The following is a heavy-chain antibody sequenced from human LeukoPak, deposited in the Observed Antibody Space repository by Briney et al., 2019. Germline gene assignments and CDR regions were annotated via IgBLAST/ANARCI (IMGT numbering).Heavy chain of an antibody. Sequence: SQTLSLTCTVSGDSIRSACYFWNWIRQHPGNGLEWIGYTYNSGSTSYNPSLKSRISIARDTSKNQFSLRLSSVTAADTAVYCCARDANDGSGGYMDVWGKGTTVTVSS. J-gene: IGHJ6*03. CDR1: GDSIRSACYF. D-gene: IGHD5-24*01. CDR3: ARDANDGSGGYMDV. CDR2: TYNSGST. V-gene: IGHV4-31*03.